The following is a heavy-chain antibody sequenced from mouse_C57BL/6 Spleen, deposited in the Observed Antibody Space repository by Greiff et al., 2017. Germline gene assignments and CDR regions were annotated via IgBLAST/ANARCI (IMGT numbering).Heavy chain of an antibody. D-gene: IGHD5-1*01. Sequence: QVQLQQPGAELVKPGASVKMSCKASGYTFTSYWLTWVKQRPGQGLEWIGDIYPGSGSTNYNEKFKSKATLTVDTSSSTAYMQLSSLTSEDSAFYCCARREYPDPWFAYWGQGTLVTVAA. V-gene: IGHV1-55*01. CDR1: GYTFTSYW. CDR3: ARREYPDPWFAY. CDR2: IYPGSGST. J-gene: IGHJ3*01.